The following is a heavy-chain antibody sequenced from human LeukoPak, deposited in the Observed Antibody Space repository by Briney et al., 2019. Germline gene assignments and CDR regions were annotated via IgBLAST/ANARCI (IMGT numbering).Heavy chain of an antibody. CDR2: IYTGGNT. D-gene: IGHD2-21*01. Sequence: GGSLRLSCAASGFTVSSNYMIWVRQATGKGLEWVSVIYTGGNTDYADSVKGRFIFSRDNSKNTLYLQMNSLRAEDTAVYYCAKAPAYYYYFDQWGQGTLVTVSS. V-gene: IGHV3-53*01. J-gene: IGHJ4*02. CDR1: GFTVSSNY. CDR3: AKAPAYYYYFDQ.